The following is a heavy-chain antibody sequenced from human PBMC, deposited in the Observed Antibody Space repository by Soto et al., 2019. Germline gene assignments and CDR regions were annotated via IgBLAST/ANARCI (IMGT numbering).Heavy chain of an antibody. D-gene: IGHD3-22*01. CDR3: AREEDYYDSSSP. V-gene: IGHV4-4*07. Sequence: PSGTLSLTCAVSGDSISSYSWNWIRQTAGRGLEWIGRVYPSGHTQYRSSFETRVTVSVDMSTNQFFLELSSLRSEDTAVYYCAREEDYYDSSSPWGQGTLVTVSS. J-gene: IGHJ5*02. CDR2: VYPSGHT. CDR1: GDSISSYS.